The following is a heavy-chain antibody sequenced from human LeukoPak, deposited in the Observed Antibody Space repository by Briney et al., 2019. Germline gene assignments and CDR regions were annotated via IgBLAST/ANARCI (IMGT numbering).Heavy chain of an antibody. Sequence: ASVKVSCKASGYTFTTYDINWVRQATGQGLEWMGLMNPNSGNTGYTQKFQGRVTMTRNTSISTAYMELSSLRSEDTAVYYCARGRGSGHKENWFDPWGQGTLVTVSS. CDR2: MNPNSGNT. CDR1: GYTFTTYD. CDR3: ARGRGSGHKENWFDP. D-gene: IGHD6-19*01. V-gene: IGHV1-8*01. J-gene: IGHJ5*02.